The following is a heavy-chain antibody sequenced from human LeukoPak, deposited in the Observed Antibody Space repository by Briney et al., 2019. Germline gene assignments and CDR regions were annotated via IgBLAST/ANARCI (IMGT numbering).Heavy chain of an antibody. D-gene: IGHD2-15*01. Sequence: SETLSLTGTVSGGSISSYYWSWIRQPPGKGLEWIGYIYYSGSTNYNPPLKSRVTISVDTSKNQFSLKLSSVTAADTAVYYCARAGRKDYYMDVWGKGTTVTISS. CDR2: IYYSGST. V-gene: IGHV4-59*01. CDR1: GGSISSYY. J-gene: IGHJ6*03. CDR3: ARAGRKDYYMDV.